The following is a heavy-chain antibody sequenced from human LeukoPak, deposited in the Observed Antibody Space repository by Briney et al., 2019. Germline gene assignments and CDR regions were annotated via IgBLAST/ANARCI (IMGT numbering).Heavy chain of an antibody. CDR3: ARVGIAVAGPLG. J-gene: IGHJ4*02. D-gene: IGHD6-19*01. Sequence: SVKVSCKASGGTFSSYAIGWVRQAPGQGLEWMGRIIPILGIANYAQKFQGRVTINADKSTSTAYMELSNLRSEDTAVYYCARVGIAVAGPLGWGQGTLVTVSS. V-gene: IGHV1-69*04. CDR1: GGTFSSYA. CDR2: IIPILGIA.